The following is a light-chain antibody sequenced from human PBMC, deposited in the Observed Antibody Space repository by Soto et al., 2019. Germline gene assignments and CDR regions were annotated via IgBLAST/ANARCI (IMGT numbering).Light chain of an antibody. CDR2: DAS. J-gene: IGKJ1*01. V-gene: IGKV1-5*01. Sequence: DIQMTQSPSTLSASVGDRVTITCRASQSISSWLAWYQQKPGKAPTLLIYDASSLERWVPSRFSGSGSGTDFILTISRLEPEEFAVYYCQQYVSSGTFGQGTKVDI. CDR1: QSISSW. CDR3: QQYVSSGT.